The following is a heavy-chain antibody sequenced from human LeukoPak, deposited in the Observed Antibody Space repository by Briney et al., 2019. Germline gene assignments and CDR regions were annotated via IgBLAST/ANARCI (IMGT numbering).Heavy chain of an antibody. CDR1: GFTFSSW. Sequence: GGSLRLSCAASGFTFSSWMTWVRQAPGKGLEWVASINQDGGEIHYVDSVKGRFTISRDNAKNSLYLQMNSLRAEDTAVYYCARAKPKNMVRGLIMRRESRYYFDYWGQGTLVTVSS. D-gene: IGHD3-10*01. CDR2: INQDGGEI. J-gene: IGHJ4*02. V-gene: IGHV3-7*03. CDR3: ARAKPKNMVRGLIMRRESRYYFDY.